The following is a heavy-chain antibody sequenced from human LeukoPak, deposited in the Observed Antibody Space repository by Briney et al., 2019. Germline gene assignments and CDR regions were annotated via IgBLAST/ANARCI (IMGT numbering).Heavy chain of an antibody. Sequence: GGSLRLSCAASGFTFRSYEMNWVRQAPGKGLEWVSYISSSGSTRSYADSVKGRFTISRDNAKNSLYLQMNSLRAEDTAVYYCARGFGPTYWGQGTPVTVSS. CDR2: ISSSGSTR. J-gene: IGHJ4*02. D-gene: IGHD3-16*01. CDR1: GFTFRSYE. V-gene: IGHV3-48*03. CDR3: ARGFGPTY.